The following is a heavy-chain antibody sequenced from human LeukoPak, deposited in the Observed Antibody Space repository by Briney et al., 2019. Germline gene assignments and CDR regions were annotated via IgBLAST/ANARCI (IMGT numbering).Heavy chain of an antibody. J-gene: IGHJ5*02. CDR1: GFTFSSYA. V-gene: IGHV3-64*01. Sequence: PGGSLRLSCAASGFTFSSYAMHWVRQAPGKGLEYVSAISSNGGSTYYANSVEGRFTISRDNSKNTLYLQMGSLRAEDMAVYYCAREGVPWGQGTLVTVSS. D-gene: IGHD3-16*01. CDR2: ISSNGGST. CDR3: AREGVP.